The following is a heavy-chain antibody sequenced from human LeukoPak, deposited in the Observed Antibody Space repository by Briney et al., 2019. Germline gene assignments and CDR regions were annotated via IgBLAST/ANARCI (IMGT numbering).Heavy chain of an antibody. Sequence: GGSLRLSCAASRFTVSSNCMSWVRQAPGKGLEWVSLIYSGGSTYYADSVKGRFTISRDNSKNTLYLQMNSLRAEDTAVYYCARRVPGGATTAKAFDIWGQGTMVTVSS. CDR1: RFTVSSNC. D-gene: IGHD1-26*01. CDR2: IYSGGST. J-gene: IGHJ3*02. CDR3: ARRVPGGATTAKAFDI. V-gene: IGHV3-53*01.